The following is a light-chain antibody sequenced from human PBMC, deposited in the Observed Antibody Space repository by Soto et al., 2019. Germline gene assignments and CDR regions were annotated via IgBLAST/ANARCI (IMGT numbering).Light chain of an antibody. CDR1: SSDVGSYDF. V-gene: IGLV2-23*01. J-gene: IGLJ1*01. CDR2: EGS. CDR3: CSWGGSSTNYV. Sequence: QSVLTQPASVSGSPGQSITISCTGTSSDVGSYDFVSWYQQHPGKGPKLMIYEGSKRPSGVSNRFSGSKSGNTASLTISGLQAEDEADYICCSWGGSSTNYVFGNGTKVTVL.